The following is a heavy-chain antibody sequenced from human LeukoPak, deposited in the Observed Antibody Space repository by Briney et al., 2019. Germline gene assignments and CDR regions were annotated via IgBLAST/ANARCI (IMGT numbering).Heavy chain of an antibody. CDR3: ARDWGGYCSGGSCYPDAFDI. CDR2: FSGYNGNT. V-gene: IGHV1-18*04. CDR1: GYTFTGYY. J-gene: IGHJ3*02. D-gene: IGHD2-15*01. Sequence: ASVKVSCKASGYTFTGYYIHWVRQAPGQGLEWMGWFSGYNGNTNYAQKLQGRVTMTTDTSTSTAYMELRSLRSDDTAVYYCARDWGGYCSGGSCYPDAFDIWGQGTMVTVSS.